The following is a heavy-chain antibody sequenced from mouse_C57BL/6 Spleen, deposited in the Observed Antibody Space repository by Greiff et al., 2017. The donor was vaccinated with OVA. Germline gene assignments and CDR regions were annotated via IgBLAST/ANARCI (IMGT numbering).Heavy chain of an antibody. CDR2: INPNNGGT. CDR3: ARNWDEGAFDY. V-gene: IGHV1-18*01. CDR1: GYTFTDYN. J-gene: IGHJ2*01. Sequence: EVQLQQSGPELVKPGASVKIPCKASGYTFTDYNMDWVNQSHGKSLEWIGDINPNNGGTIYNQKFKGKATLTVDKSSSTAYMELRSLTSEDTAVYYCARNWDEGAFDYWGQGTTLTVSS. D-gene: IGHD4-1*01.